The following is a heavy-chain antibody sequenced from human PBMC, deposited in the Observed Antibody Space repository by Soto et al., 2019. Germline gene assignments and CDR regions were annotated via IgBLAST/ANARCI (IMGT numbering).Heavy chain of an antibody. CDR2: IYYSGST. Sequence: PSETLSLTCTVSGGSISSYYWSWIRQPPGKGLEWIGYIYYSGSTNYNPSLKSRVTISVDTSKNQFSLKLSSVTAADTAVYYCARGVDTAMPSDYWGQGTLVTVSS. V-gene: IGHV4-59*01. D-gene: IGHD5-18*01. CDR1: GGSISSYY. CDR3: ARGVDTAMPSDY. J-gene: IGHJ4*02.